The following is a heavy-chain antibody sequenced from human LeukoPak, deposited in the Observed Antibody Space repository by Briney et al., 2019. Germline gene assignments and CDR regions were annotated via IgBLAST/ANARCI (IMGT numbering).Heavy chain of an antibody. D-gene: IGHD3-10*01. CDR3: ARARGPNYYFDY. CDR1: GFTVSSNY. Sequence: GGSLRLSCAASGFTVSSNYMSWVRQAPGKGLEWVSVIYSGGSTYYADSVKGRFTISRHNPKNTLYLQMNSLRAEDTAVYYCARARGPNYYFDYWGQGTLVTVSS. CDR2: IYSGGST. J-gene: IGHJ4*02. V-gene: IGHV3-53*04.